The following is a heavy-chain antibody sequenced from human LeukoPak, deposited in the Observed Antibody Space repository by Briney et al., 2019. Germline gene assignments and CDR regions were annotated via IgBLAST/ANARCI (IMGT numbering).Heavy chain of an antibody. CDR3: ARDGAPVAGDYYYYYMDV. CDR2: IIPIFGTA. CDR1: RYTNSIDG. J-gene: IGHJ6*03. D-gene: IGHD6-19*01. Sequence: LLNRARKGARYTNSIDGSNWGRKNPGQGLEWMGGIIPIFGTANYAQKFQGRVTITADESTSTAYMELSSLRSEDTAVYYCARDGAPVAGDYYYYYMDVWGKGTTVTISS. V-gene: IGHV1-69*01.